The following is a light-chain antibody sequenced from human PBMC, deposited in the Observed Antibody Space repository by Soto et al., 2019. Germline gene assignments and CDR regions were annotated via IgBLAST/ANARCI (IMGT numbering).Light chain of an antibody. CDR2: DAS. CDR3: QQYNSYPYT. CDR1: QSISSW. Sequence: DIPMTQSPSTLSASVGDRVTITCRASQSISSWLAWYQQKPGKAPKLLIYDASSLESGVPSRFSGSGSGREFTLTISSLQPDDFATYYCQQYNSYPYTFGQGTKLEIK. V-gene: IGKV1-5*01. J-gene: IGKJ2*01.